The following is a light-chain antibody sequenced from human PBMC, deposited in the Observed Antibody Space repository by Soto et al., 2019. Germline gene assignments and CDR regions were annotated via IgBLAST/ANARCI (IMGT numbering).Light chain of an antibody. J-gene: IGKJ2*01. CDR2: AAS. V-gene: IGKV1-16*01. CDR3: QQYESSPYT. Sequence: DIQMTQSPSSLSASAGDRVTITCRATQGISTSLTWYQQKPGKAPELLLYAASNLQSGVPSRFSGSGSGTHFTLTISSLQPEDFATYYCQQYESSPYTFGRGTKLEIK. CDR1: QGISTS.